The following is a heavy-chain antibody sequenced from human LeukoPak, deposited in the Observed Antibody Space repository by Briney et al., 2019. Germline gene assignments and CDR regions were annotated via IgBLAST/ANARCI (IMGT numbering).Heavy chain of an antibody. V-gene: IGHV4-59*12. CDR2: IYYSGST. D-gene: IGHD3-10*01. CDR3: ARDEGSGWFDP. J-gene: IGHJ5*02. CDR1: GGSISSYY. Sequence: SETLSLTCTVSGGSISSYYWSWIRQPPGKGLEWIGYIYYSGSTNYNPSLKSRVTISVDTSKNQFSLKLLSVTAADTAVYYCARDEGSGWFDPWGQGTLVTVSS.